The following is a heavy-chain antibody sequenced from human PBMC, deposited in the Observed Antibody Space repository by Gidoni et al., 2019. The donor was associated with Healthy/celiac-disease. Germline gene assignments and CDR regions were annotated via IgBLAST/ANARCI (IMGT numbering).Heavy chain of an antibody. CDR1: GSNFSSYA. Sequence: QVQLVQSGAEVKKPGTSVKVSCKDSGSNFSSYALSWVRQAPGQGLEWMGGLIPIFGTANYAQKFQGRVTITADESTSTAYMELSSLRSEDTAVYYCARDIGSGGGFDPWGQGTLVTVSS. CDR3: ARDIGSGGGFDP. V-gene: IGHV1-69*01. J-gene: IGHJ5*02. D-gene: IGHD3-10*01. CDR2: LIPIFGTA.